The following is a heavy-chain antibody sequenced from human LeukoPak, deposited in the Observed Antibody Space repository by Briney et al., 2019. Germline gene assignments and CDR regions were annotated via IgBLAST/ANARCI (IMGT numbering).Heavy chain of an antibody. CDR1: GGSSSVYN. J-gene: IGHJ4*02. CDR3: ARGPLYYYDSTSRSCYFDD. D-gene: IGHD3-22*01. V-gene: IGHV4-34*01. Sequence: KPSETLSLTCAVYGGSSSVYNWSGIRQPPGKGLEWIGEINHSGSTNHSPSLKSRVTISVDTSKNQFSLKLRSVTAADTAVYYCARGPLYYYDSTSRSCYFDDWGQGTLVTVSS. CDR2: INHSGST.